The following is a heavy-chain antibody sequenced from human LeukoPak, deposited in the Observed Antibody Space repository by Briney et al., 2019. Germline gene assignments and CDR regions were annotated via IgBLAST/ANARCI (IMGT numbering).Heavy chain of an antibody. D-gene: IGHD3-3*01. Sequence: GGSLRLSCAASGFTFSTYAMTWVRQAPGKGLEWVSAISGNGGSTYSADSVKGRFTISRDNSKNTLYLQMNSLRAEDTALYYCAKQTAEGDYDFWSGYYGFDYWGEGTLVTVSS. V-gene: IGHV3-23*01. CDR2: ISGNGGST. J-gene: IGHJ4*02. CDR1: GFTFSTYA. CDR3: AKQTAEGDYDFWSGYYGFDY.